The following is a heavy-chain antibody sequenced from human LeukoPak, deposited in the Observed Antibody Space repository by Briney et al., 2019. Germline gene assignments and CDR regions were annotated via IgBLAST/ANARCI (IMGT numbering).Heavy chain of an antibody. CDR3: ALSVSGTLIN. CDR2: VNSDGKTT. CDR1: GFSFSSYW. D-gene: IGHD6-19*01. J-gene: IGHJ4*02. Sequence: GGSLRLSCAASGFSFSSYWMHWVRQTPGKWLVWVSCVNSDGKTTTYADTVKGRFTISRDNAKNTMYLQMNSLTAEDTAVYFCALSVSGTLINWGQGTLVTVSS. V-gene: IGHV3-74*01.